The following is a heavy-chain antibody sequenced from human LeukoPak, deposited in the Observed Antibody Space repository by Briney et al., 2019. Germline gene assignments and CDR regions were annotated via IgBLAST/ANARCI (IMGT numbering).Heavy chain of an antibody. V-gene: IGHV3-30*18. CDR3: AKDPRVRGAADYHFDY. CDR2: ISYDGSEI. CDR1: GFTLSGYG. D-gene: IGHD3-16*01. J-gene: IGHJ4*02. Sequence: GRSLRLSCAASGFTLSGYGMHWIRQAPGKGLEWVAVISYDGSEIYYTDSVKGRFTISRDNSKNTLYLQMNSLRGEDTAVYYCAKDPRVRGAADYHFDYWGQGTLVTVSS.